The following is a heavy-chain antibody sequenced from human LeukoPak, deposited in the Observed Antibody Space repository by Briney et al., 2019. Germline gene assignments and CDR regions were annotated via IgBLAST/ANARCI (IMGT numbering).Heavy chain of an antibody. CDR1: GFTLSSYG. J-gene: IGHJ4*02. V-gene: IGHV3-33*01. CDR2: IWYDGSNK. CDR3: AREGDYYDSSGYFAPLDY. D-gene: IGHD3-22*01. Sequence: PGGSLRLSCAASGFTLSSYGMHWVRQAPGKGLEWVAVIWYDGSNKYYADSVKGRFTISRDNSKNTLYLQMNSLRAEDTAVYYCAREGDYYDSSGYFAPLDYWGQGTLVTVSS.